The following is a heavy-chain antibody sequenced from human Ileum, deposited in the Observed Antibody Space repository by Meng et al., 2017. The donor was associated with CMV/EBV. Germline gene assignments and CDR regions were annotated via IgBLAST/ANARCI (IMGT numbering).Heavy chain of an antibody. CDR2: IRPKTSGYAT. CDR1: LSGSA. Sequence: LSGSAMHWVRQASGKGLEWVGRIRPKTSGYATAYAESVRGRFTMSRDDSKNTAYLQMNNLKTEDTAMYYCTTMHCSGATCSVSDQDYWGQGALVTVSS. D-gene: IGHD2-15*01. J-gene: IGHJ4*02. CDR3: TTMHCSGATCSVSDQDY. V-gene: IGHV3-73*01.